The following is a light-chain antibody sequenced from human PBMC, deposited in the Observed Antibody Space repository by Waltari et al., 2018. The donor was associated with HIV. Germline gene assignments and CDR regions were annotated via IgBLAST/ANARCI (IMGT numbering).Light chain of an antibody. CDR2: RNN. J-gene: IGLJ3*02. Sequence: QSVLTQPPSASGTPGQRVTISCSGSSSNIGSNYVYWYHQLPGTAPKLLIYRNNQRASGVPDRFSGSKSGTSASLAISGLRSEDEADYYCATWDDSLSHWVFGGGTKVTVL. CDR3: ATWDDSLSHWV. CDR1: SSNIGSNY. V-gene: IGLV1-47*01.